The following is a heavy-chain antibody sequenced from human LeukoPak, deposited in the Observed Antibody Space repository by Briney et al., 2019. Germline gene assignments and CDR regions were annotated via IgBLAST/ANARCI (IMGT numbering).Heavy chain of an antibody. CDR1: GFTFSSYG. Sequence: GGSLRLSCAASGFTFSSYGMHWVRQAPGKGLEWVAVISYDGSNKYYADSVKGRFTISRDNSKNTLYLQMNSLRAEDTAVYYCANATSGRGFDPWGQGTLVTVSS. V-gene: IGHV3-30*18. J-gene: IGHJ5*02. CDR2: ISYDGSNK. CDR3: ANATSGRGFDP.